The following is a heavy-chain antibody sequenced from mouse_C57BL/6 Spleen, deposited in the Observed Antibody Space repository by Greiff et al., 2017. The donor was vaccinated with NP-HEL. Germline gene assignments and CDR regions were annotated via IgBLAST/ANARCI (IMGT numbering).Heavy chain of an antibody. CDR3: ARYTTVVATGDYFDY. J-gene: IGHJ2*01. CDR1: GYTFTSYW. D-gene: IGHD1-1*01. CDR2: IHPNSGST. V-gene: IGHV1-64*01. Sequence: VQLQQPGAELVKPGASVKLSCKASGYTFTSYWMHWVKQRPGQGLEWIGMIHPNSGSTNYNEKFKSKATLTVDKSSSTAYMQLSSLTSEDSAVYYCARYTTVVATGDYFDYWGQGTTLTVSS.